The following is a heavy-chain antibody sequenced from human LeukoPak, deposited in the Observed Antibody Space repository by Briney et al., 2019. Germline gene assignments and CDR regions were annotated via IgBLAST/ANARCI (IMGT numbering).Heavy chain of an antibody. CDR2: IDPSDSYT. CDR3: ARGYCSGGSCHYGMDV. V-gene: IGHV5-10-1*01. CDR1: GYSFTSYW. D-gene: IGHD2-15*01. J-gene: IGHJ6*02. Sequence: GESLKISCKGSGYSFTSYWIGWVRQMPGKGLEWMGRIDPSDSYTNYSPSFQGHVTISADKSISTAYLQWSSLKASDTAMYYCARGYCSGGSCHYGMDVWGQGTTVTVSS.